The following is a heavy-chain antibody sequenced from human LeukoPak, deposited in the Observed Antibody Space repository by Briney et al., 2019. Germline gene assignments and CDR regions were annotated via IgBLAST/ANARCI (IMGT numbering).Heavy chain of an antibody. D-gene: IGHD3-9*01. CDR2: IYYSGST. Sequence: SETLSLTCTVSGGSISSGGYYWSWIRQHPGKGLEWIGYIYYSGSTYYNPSLKSRVTISVDTSKNQFSLKLSSVTAADTAVYYCARGGGYFLTGYCNVLNRIDYWGQGTLVTVSS. CDR1: GGSISSGGYY. CDR3: ARGGGYFLTGYCNVLNRIDY. V-gene: IGHV4-31*03. J-gene: IGHJ4*02.